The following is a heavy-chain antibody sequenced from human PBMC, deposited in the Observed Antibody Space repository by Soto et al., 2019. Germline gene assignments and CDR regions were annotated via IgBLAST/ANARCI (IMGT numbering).Heavy chain of an antibody. V-gene: IGHV1-46*03. CDR1: GYTFTGYY. J-gene: IGHJ5*02. CDR2: INPSGGST. Sequence: ASVKVSCKASGYTFTGYYMHWVRLAPGQGLEWMGIINPSGGSTSYAQKFQGRVTMTRDTSTSTVYMELSSLRSEDTAVYYCARDNIVVVPAAVRYGWFDPWGQGTLVTVSS. CDR3: ARDNIVVVPAAVRYGWFDP. D-gene: IGHD2-2*01.